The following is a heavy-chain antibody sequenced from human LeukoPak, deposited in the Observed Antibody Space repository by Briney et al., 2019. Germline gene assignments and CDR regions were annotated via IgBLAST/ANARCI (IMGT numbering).Heavy chain of an antibody. D-gene: IGHD3-3*01. J-gene: IGHJ5*02. CDR3: ARGGPRRFGVVLRRFDP. Sequence: SETLSLTCAVYGGSFSGYYWSWIRQPPGKGLEWIGEINHSGSTNYNPSLKSRVTISVDTSKNQFSLKLSSVTAADTAVYYCARGGPRRFGVVLRRFDPWGQGTLVTVSS. CDR2: INHSGST. V-gene: IGHV4-34*01. CDR1: GGSFSGYY.